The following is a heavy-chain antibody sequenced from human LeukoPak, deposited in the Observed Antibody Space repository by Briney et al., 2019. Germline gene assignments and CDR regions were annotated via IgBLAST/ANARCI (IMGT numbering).Heavy chain of an antibody. D-gene: IGHD4-11*01. J-gene: IGHJ4*02. CDR2: IWYDGSNK. CDR1: GFTFNNYG. Sequence: GRSLRLSCAASGFTFNNYGMHWVRQAPDKGLEWVAVIWYDGSNKYYADSVKGRFTISRDNSENTLYLQMNSLRAEGTAVYYCARTNERYSNYNLFDYWGQGTLVTVSS. V-gene: IGHV3-33*01. CDR3: ARTNERYSNYNLFDY.